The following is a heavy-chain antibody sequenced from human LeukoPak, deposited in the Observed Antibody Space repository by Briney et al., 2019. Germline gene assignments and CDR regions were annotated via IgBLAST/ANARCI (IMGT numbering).Heavy chain of an antibody. CDR1: GGSFSGYY. Sequence: SETLSLTCAVYGGSFSGYYWSWIRQPPGKGLEWIGEINHSGSTNYNPSLKSRVTISVDTSKNQFSLKLSSVTAADTAVYYCARVWWMVRGVIPFAPWGQGTLVTVSS. V-gene: IGHV4-34*01. J-gene: IGHJ5*02. CDR3: ARVWWMVRGVIPFAP. D-gene: IGHD3-10*01. CDR2: INHSGST.